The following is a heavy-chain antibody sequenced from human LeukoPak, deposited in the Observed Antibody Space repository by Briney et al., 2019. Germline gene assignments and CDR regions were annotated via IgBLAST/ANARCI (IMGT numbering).Heavy chain of an antibody. CDR3: ARSPISSWGIDY. D-gene: IGHD6-13*01. V-gene: IGHV3-33*01. CDR1: GFAFSSYG. J-gene: IGHJ4*02. CDR2: IWYDGSNK. Sequence: GGSLRLSCAASGFAFSSYGMHWVRQAPGKGLEWVTVIWYDGSNKYYADSVKGRFTISRDNSKNTLYLQMNSLRAEDTAVYYCARSPISSWGIDYWGQGTLVTVSS.